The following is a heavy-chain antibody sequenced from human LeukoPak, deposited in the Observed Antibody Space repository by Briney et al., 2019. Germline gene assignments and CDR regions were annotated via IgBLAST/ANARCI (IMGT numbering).Heavy chain of an antibody. CDR2: ISGNGENT. J-gene: IGHJ4*02. V-gene: IGHV3-23*01. CDR1: GFTFSSYS. D-gene: IGHD3-16*02. CDR3: TKKSRYGGRDS. Sequence: GGSLRLSCAASGFTFSSYSMSWIRQAPGKGLEWVSAISGNGENTYYADSMKGRFTISRDNSKNILYLQMSSLRAEDTAIYYCTKKSRYGGRDSWGQGTLVTVSS.